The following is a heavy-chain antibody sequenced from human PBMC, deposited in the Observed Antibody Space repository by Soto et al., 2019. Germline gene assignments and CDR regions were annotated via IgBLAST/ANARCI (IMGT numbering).Heavy chain of an antibody. CDR3: ARDMGVADTAFDI. D-gene: IGHD6-19*01. CDR2: INPSGGST. Sequence: ASVKVSCKASGYTFTSYYMHWVRQAPGQGLEWMGIINPSGGSTSYAQKFQGRVTMTRDTSTSTVYMELSSLRSEDTAVYFCARDMGVADTAFDIWGQGTMVTVSS. J-gene: IGHJ3*02. V-gene: IGHV1-46*01. CDR1: GYTFTSYY.